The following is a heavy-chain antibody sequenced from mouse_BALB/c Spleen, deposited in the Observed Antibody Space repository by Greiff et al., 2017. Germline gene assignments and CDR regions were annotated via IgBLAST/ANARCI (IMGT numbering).Heavy chain of an antibody. V-gene: IGHV1-67*01. J-gene: IGHJ4*01. Sequence: VQLQQSGPELVRPGESVKISCKGSGYTFTDYAMHWVKQSHAKSLEWIGVISIYYDNTNYNQKFKGKATMTVDKSSSTAYMELARLTSEDSAIYYCARLFDGHAMDYWGQGTSVTVSS. CDR1: GYTFTDYA. D-gene: IGHD2-3*01. CDR3: ARLFDGHAMDY. CDR2: ISIYYDNT.